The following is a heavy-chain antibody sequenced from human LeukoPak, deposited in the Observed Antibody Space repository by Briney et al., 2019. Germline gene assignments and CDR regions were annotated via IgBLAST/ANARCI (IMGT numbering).Heavy chain of an antibody. CDR2: ITSSSSPI. D-gene: IGHD3-22*01. Sequence: GGSLRLSCAASGFTFSSYSMNWVRQAPGKGLEWVSYITSSSSPICYADSVKGRFTISRDNAKNPLYLQMNSLRAEDTAMYYCARDCDTSACFDYWGQGTLVTVSS. J-gene: IGHJ4*02. V-gene: IGHV3-48*04. CDR3: ARDCDTSACFDY. CDR1: GFTFSSYS.